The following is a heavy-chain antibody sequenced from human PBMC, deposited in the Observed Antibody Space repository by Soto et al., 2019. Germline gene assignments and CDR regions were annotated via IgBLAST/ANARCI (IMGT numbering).Heavy chain of an antibody. CDR2: LNPNTDKT. D-gene: IGHD5-12*01. Sequence: ASVKVSCKASGYTFSNYDINWVRQATGQGLEWMGWLNPNTDKTGSAQKFQGRVTMTRNTSISTAYLELSGLRSDDTAVYYCARGIKGLPPSAFDIWGQGTRVT. V-gene: IGHV1-8*01. CDR1: GYTFSNYD. CDR3: ARGIKGLPPSAFDI. J-gene: IGHJ3*02.